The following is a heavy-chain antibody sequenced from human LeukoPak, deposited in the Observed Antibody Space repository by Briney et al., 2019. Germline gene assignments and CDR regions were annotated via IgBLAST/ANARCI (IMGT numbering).Heavy chain of an antibody. Sequence: ASVKVSCKASGYTCTSYDINWVRQATGQGLEWMGWMNPNSGNTGYAQKFQGRVTMTRNTSISTAYMELSSLISEDTAVYYCARLGTWLANDAFDIWGQGTMVTVSS. CDR1: GYTCTSYD. CDR3: ARLGTWLANDAFDI. CDR2: MNPNSGNT. D-gene: IGHD7-27*01. V-gene: IGHV1-8*01. J-gene: IGHJ3*02.